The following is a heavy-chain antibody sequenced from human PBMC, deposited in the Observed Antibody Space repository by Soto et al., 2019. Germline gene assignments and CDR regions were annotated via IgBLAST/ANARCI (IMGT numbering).Heavy chain of an antibody. J-gene: IGHJ5*02. Sequence: QVQLQESGPGLVKPSETLSLTCTVSGGSITNYYWSWIRQPPGKGLEWIGYIYDSGSTNYNPSLKSRVTISVDTSKNQFSLKLNSVTAADTAVYYCARGRDWFDPWGQGTLVTVSS. CDR3: ARGRDWFDP. CDR2: IYDSGST. V-gene: IGHV4-4*09. CDR1: GGSITNYY.